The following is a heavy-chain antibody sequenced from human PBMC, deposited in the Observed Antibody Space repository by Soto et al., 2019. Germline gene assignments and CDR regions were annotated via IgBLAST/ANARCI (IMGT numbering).Heavy chain of an antibody. J-gene: IGHJ4*02. Sequence: QITLKESGPTLVKPTQTLTLTCTFSGFSLSTSGVGVGWIRQPPGKALEWLALIYWDDDKRYSPSLKSRLTXXKXASKNQLVLTMTNMDPVDTATYYCAHFYDSSGYTGYWGQGTLVTVSS. CDR1: GFSLSTSGVG. CDR3: AHFYDSSGYTGY. V-gene: IGHV2-5*02. D-gene: IGHD3-22*01. CDR2: IYWDDDK.